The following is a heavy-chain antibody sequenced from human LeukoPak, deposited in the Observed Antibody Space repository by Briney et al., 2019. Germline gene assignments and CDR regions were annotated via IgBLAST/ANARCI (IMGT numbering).Heavy chain of an antibody. J-gene: IGHJ4*02. D-gene: IGHD3-22*01. CDR3: ARQYYYDSSGYLHATPFDY. Sequence: GESLKISCKGSGYSFTSSWIGWVRQMPGKGLEWMGIIYPGDSDTRYSPSFQGQVTISADKSISTAYLQWSSLKASDTAMYYCARQYYYDSSGYLHATPFDYWGQGTLVTVSS. CDR2: IYPGDSDT. V-gene: IGHV5-51*01. CDR1: GYSFTSSW.